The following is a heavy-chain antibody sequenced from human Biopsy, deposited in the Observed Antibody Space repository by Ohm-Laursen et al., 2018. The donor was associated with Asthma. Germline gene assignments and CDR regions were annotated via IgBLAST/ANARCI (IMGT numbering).Heavy chain of an antibody. Sequence: SDTLSLTCTVSGGSINNFYWSWIRQPPGKGLESIGHVYYRGSTSYNPSLKSRVTISIDASKNQFSLKLTSVTAADTAVYYCARGVDRVTGLLDHFDSWGQGTLVTVSS. D-gene: IGHD2-21*02. CDR3: ARGVDRVTGLLDHFDS. CDR2: VYYRGST. V-gene: IGHV4-59*07. J-gene: IGHJ4*02. CDR1: GGSINNFY.